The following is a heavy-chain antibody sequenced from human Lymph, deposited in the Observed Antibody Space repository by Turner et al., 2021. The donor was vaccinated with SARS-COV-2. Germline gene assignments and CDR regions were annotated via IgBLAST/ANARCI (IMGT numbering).Heavy chain of an antibody. J-gene: IGHJ6*02. V-gene: IGHV3-53*01. CDR2: IYSGGST. CDR1: GVTVSSNY. Sequence: EVQLVESGGGLTQPGGSRGLSCAASGVTVSSNYMSWVRQAPGKGLEWVSVIYSGGSTYYADSVKGRFTISRDNSKNTLYLQMNSLRAEDTAVYYCARDLMEVGGMDVWGQGTTVTVSS. CDR3: ARDLMEVGGMDV. D-gene: IGHD3-3*01.